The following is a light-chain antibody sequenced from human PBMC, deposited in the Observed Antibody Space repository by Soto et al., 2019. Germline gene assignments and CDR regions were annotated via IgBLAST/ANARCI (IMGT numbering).Light chain of an antibody. CDR1: SSDVGGYNY. Sequence: QSALTQPASVAGSPGQSITISCTGTSSDVGGYNYVSWYQQHPGKAPKLMISAVSDRPSWVSNRFSGPKSGNTASLTYSGLQPGDEAYYYLTLYTNRGTFVFGTGSKVTVL. J-gene: IGLJ1*01. CDR2: AVS. V-gene: IGLV2-14*01. CDR3: TLYTNRGTFV.